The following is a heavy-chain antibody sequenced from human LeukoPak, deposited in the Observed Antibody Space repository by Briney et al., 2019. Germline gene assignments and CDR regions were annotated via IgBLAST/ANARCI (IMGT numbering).Heavy chain of an antibody. CDR3: ARSRYSYGYYFDH. Sequence: NSSETLSLTCAVYGGSFSGYYWSWIRQPPGKGLEWIGEINHSGSTNYNPSLKSRVTISVDTSKNQFSLKLSSVTAADTAVYYCARSRYSYGYYFDHWGQGTLVTVSS. J-gene: IGHJ4*02. V-gene: IGHV4-34*01. CDR2: INHSGST. D-gene: IGHD5-18*01. CDR1: GGSFSGYY.